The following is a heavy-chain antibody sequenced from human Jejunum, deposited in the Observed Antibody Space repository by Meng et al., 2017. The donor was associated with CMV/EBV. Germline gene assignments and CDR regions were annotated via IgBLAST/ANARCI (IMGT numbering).Heavy chain of an antibody. J-gene: IGHJ4*01. CDR3: GDPPSDY. V-gene: IGHV3-7*01. Sequence: RLSCAASGFTFNRFWITWVRQAPGKGLEWVANINQDGSEKNYVDSVKGRFTISRDNAENSLYLQMNSLRAEDTTVYYCGDPPSDYWGHGTKVTVSS. CDR2: INQDGSEK. CDR1: GFTFNRFW.